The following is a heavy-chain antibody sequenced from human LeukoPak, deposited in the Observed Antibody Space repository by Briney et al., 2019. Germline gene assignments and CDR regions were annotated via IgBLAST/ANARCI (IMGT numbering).Heavy chain of an antibody. CDR3: AREYYYGSGSYYLGHYYFDY. CDR1: GDSISSSSYY. J-gene: IGHJ4*02. Sequence: SETLSLTCTVSGDSISSSSYYWGWIRQPPGKGLEWIGTIYYSGSTYYNPSLKGRVTISVDTSKNQFSLKLSSVTAADTAVYYCAREYYYGSGSYYLGHYYFDYWGQGTLVTVSS. V-gene: IGHV4-39*02. CDR2: IYYSGST. D-gene: IGHD3-10*01.